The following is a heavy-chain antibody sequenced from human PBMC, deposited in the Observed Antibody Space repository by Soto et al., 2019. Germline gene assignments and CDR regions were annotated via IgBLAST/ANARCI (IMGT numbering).Heavy chain of an antibody. J-gene: IGHJ4*02. CDR2: IYSGGST. CDR1: GFTVSSNY. D-gene: IGHD6-19*01. CDR3: ARIAVADTFFDY. Sequence: GGSLRLSCAASGFTVSSNYMNWVRQAPGKGLEWVSIIYSGGSTYYADSVKGRFTISRDNSKNTLYLQMNSLRAEDTAVYYCARIAVADTFFDYWGQGTLVTVSS. V-gene: IGHV3-66*01.